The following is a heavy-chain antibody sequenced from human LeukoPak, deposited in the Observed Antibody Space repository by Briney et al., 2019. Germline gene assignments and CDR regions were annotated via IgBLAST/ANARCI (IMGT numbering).Heavy chain of an antibody. CDR3: ARGGGLDV. Sequence: GGSLRLSCAASGFTFSSYWMNWARQAPGQELEGLTSINHNGNVNYYVDSVKGRFTISRDNAKNALYLQRSNLRAEDTAVYFCARGGGLDVWGQGATVTVPS. J-gene: IGHJ6*02. D-gene: IGHD3-10*01. V-gene: IGHV3-7*03. CDR2: INHNGNVN. CDR1: GFTFSSYW.